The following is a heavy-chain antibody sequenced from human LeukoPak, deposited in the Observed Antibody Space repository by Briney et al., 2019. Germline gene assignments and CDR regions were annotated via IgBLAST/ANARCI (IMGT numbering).Heavy chain of an antibody. D-gene: IGHD2-15*01. V-gene: IGHV4-39*01. CDR2: IYYSGST. CDR3: ARHPDSLDY. CDR1: GGSISSSSYY. Sequence: SETLSLTCTVSGGSISSSSYYWGWIRQPPGKGLEWIGSIYYSGSTYYNPSLKSRVTISVDTSKNQFSLKLSSVTAADTAVYYRARHPDSLDYWGQGTLVTVSS. J-gene: IGHJ4*02.